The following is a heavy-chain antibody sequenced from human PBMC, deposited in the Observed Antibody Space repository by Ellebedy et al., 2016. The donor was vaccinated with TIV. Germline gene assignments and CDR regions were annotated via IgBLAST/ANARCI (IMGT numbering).Heavy chain of an antibody. J-gene: IGHJ5*02. CDR3: AKDSVTFFWSAWDL. V-gene: IGHV3-23*01. CDR2: IGDSGLST. D-gene: IGHD3-3*01. CDR1: GFTFSTYA. Sequence: GGSLRLSCAASGFTFSTYAMSWVRQAPGKGLEWVSSIGDSGLSTDYAGSVKGRFTISRDNSKNTLYLQMNSLRAEDTAIYYCAKDSVTFFWSAWDLWGQGTLVTVSS.